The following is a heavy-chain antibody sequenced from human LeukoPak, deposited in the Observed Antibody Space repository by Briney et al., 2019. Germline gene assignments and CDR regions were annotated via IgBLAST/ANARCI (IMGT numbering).Heavy chain of an antibody. V-gene: IGHV3-23*01. CDR3: AKGGGSYQGVFAFDI. CDR1: GFTFSSYA. J-gene: IGHJ3*02. Sequence: GGSLRLSCAASGFTFSSYAMSWVRQAPGKGLEWVSAISGSGGSTYYADSVKGRFTSSRDNSKNTLYLQMNSLRAEDTAVYYCAKGGGSYQGVFAFDIWGQGTMVTVSS. CDR2: ISGSGGST. D-gene: IGHD1-26*01.